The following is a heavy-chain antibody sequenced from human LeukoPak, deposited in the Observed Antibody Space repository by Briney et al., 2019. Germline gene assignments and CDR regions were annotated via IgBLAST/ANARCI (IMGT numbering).Heavy chain of an antibody. CDR3: ASGVAVDPDTFDI. J-gene: IGHJ3*02. D-gene: IGHD6-19*01. CDR2: ISYSGSA. Sequence: SETLSLTCTVSNGSFSKHFWSWIRQPPGKGLEWIGYISYSGSAHYDPSLKSRVTISVDTSKNQFSLKLSSVTAADTAVYYCASGVAVDPDTFDIWGLGTLVTVSS. V-gene: IGHV4-59*08. CDR1: NGSFSKHF.